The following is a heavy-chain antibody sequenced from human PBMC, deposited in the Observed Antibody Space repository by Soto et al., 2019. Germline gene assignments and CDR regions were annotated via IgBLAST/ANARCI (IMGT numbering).Heavy chain of an antibody. CDR2: FDPEDGET. D-gene: IGHD2-21*01. V-gene: IGHV1-24*01. Sequence: GASVKVSCKVSGYTLTELSMHWVRQAPGKGLEWMGGFDPEDGETIYAQKFQGRVTMTEDTSTDTAYMELSSLRSEDTAVHYCATAFHRSTSWFDPWGQGTLVTVSS. CDR1: GYTLTELS. J-gene: IGHJ5*02. CDR3: ATAFHRSTSWFDP.